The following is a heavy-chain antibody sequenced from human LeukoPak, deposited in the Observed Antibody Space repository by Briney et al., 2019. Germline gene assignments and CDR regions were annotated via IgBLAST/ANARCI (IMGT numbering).Heavy chain of an antibody. V-gene: IGHV4-59*12. D-gene: IGHD1-26*01. CDR2: IYYSGST. Sequence: PSETLSLTCTVSGGSISSYYWSWIRQPPGKGLEWIGYIYYSGSTNYNPSLKSRVTISVDTSKNQFSLKLSSVTAADTAVYYCARDTGGSHDAFDIWGQGTMVTVSS. CDR1: GGSISSYY. J-gene: IGHJ3*02. CDR3: ARDTGGSHDAFDI.